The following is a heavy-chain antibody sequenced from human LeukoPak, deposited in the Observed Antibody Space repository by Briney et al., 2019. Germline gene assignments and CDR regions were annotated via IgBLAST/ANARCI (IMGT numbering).Heavy chain of an antibody. D-gene: IGHD3-3*01. V-gene: IGHV3-74*01. CDR1: GFTFSRHW. Sequence: GGSLRLSWAASGFTFSRHWTGWVRHTPGKGLVWVSRINTDESKINHGDSGKGRFTISRDNAKNSLYLQMNSLRAEATAVYYCARAYDFWSGYPLASYWGQGTLVTVSS. CDR3: ARAYDFWSGYPLASY. CDR2: INTDESKI. J-gene: IGHJ4*02.